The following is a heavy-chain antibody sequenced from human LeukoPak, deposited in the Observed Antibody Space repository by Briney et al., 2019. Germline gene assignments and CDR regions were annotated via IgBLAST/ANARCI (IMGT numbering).Heavy chain of an antibody. Sequence: GGSLRLSCAASGFTFDDYGMSWVRQAPGKGLEWVSGINWNGGSTGYADSVKGRFTISRDSAENSLYLQMNSLRAEDTALYYCARDQKSGIPGGYYYYYMDVWGKGTTVTVSS. J-gene: IGHJ6*03. CDR1: GFTFDDYG. CDR3: ARDQKSGIPGGYYYYYMDV. CDR2: INWNGGST. V-gene: IGHV3-20*04. D-gene: IGHD3-3*01.